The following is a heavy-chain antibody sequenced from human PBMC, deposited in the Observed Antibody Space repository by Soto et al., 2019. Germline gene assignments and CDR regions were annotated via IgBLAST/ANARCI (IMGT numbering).Heavy chain of an antibody. CDR1: GYSFSSYD. V-gene: IGHV3-23*01. CDR3: ANRDTSMNMRYYYGMDV. J-gene: IGHJ6*02. Sequence: GGSLRLSCAASGYSFSSYDMSWVRQAPGKGLEWVSAISAGGGSTYYADSVRGRFTISRDNSKNTLYLQMHSLRAEDTAVYYCANRDTSMNMRYYYGMDVWGQGTTVTVSS. CDR2: ISAGGGST. D-gene: IGHD5-18*01.